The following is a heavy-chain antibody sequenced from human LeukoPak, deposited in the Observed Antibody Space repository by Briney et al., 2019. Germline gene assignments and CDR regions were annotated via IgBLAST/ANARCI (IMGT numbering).Heavy chain of an antibody. CDR3: AISTIVVVPAAIGKDAFDI. CDR1: GFTFSSYA. CDR2: ISGSGGST. J-gene: IGHJ3*02. D-gene: IGHD2-2*02. Sequence: PGGSLRLSCAASGFTFSSYAMSWVRQAPGKGLEWVSAISGSGGSTYYADSVKGRFTISRDNSKNTLYLQMNSLRAEDTAVYYRAISTIVVVPAAIGKDAFDIWGQGTMVTVSS. V-gene: IGHV3-23*01.